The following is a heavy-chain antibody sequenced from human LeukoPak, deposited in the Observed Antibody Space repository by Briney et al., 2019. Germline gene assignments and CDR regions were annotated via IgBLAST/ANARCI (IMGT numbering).Heavy chain of an antibody. CDR2: INHNGNVN. D-gene: IGHD3-16*01. V-gene: IGHV3-7*03. CDR1: GFTFSSYW. CDR3: ARGGGLDV. Sequence: GRSLRLSCAASGFTFSSYWMNWARQAPGKGLEWVASINHNGNVNYYVDSVKGRFTISRDNAKNPLYLQMSNLRAEDTAVYFCARGGGLDVWGQGATVTVSS. J-gene: IGHJ6*02.